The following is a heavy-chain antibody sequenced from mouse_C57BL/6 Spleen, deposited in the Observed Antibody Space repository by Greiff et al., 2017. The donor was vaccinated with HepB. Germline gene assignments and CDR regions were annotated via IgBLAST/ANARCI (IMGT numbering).Heavy chain of an antibody. J-gene: IGHJ2*01. D-gene: IGHD2-5*01. CDR1: GYTFTSYW. V-gene: IGHV1-55*01. Sequence: QVQLQQPGAELVKPGASVKMSCKASGYTFTSYWITWVKQRPGQGLEWIGDIYPGSGSTNYNEKFKSKATLTVDTSSSTAYMQLSSLTSEDSAVYYCAREASYSKKGGYWGQGTTLTVSS. CDR2: IYPGSGST. CDR3: AREASYSKKGGY.